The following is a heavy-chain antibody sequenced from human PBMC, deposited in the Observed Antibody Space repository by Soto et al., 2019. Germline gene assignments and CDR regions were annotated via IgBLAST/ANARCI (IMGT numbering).Heavy chain of an antibody. V-gene: IGHV3-23*01. Sequence: EVQLLESGGGLVQPGGSLRLSCADSGFTFSSYAMSWVRQAPGKGLEWVADISGSGGSTYYADTVKGRFTISRDNSKNTLYLQMNSLRAEDTAVYYCAKRQGLYSNHDAFDIWGQGTMVTFSS. D-gene: IGHD6-13*01. CDR2: ISGSGGST. CDR3: AKRQGLYSNHDAFDI. CDR1: GFTFSSYA. J-gene: IGHJ3*02.